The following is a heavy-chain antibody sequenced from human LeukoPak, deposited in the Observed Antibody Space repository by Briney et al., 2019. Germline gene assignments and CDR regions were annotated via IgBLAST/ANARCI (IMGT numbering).Heavy chain of an antibody. V-gene: IGHV2-70*11. Sequence: ESGPALVKPTQTLTLTCTFSGFSLSTSGMCVSWIRQPPGKALEWLARIDWDDDKYYSTSLKTRLTISKDTSKNQVVLTMTNMDPVDTATYYCARMGFYSGSYYYFDYWGQGTLVTVSS. CDR2: IDWDDDK. CDR3: ARMGFYSGSYYYFDY. CDR1: GFSLSTSGMC. D-gene: IGHD1-26*01. J-gene: IGHJ4*02.